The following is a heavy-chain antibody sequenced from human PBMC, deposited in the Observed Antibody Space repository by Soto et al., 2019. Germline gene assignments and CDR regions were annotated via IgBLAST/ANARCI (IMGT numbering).Heavy chain of an antibody. Sequence: GGSLRLSCTASGFNFSRYWTHWVRQVPGIWRVWVSRIDSDGSRTSYADSVKGRFTISRDNAKNTLYLQMNSLRAEDTAVYYCARDISSCSSARCYSYYYGMDVWGQGTTVTVSS. J-gene: IGHJ6*02. CDR2: IDSDGSRT. CDR3: ARDISSCSSARCYSYYYGMDV. D-gene: IGHD2-2*01. V-gene: IGHV3-74*01. CDR1: GFNFSRYW.